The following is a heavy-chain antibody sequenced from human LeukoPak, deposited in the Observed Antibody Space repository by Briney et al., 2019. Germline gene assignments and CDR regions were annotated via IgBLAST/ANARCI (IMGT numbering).Heavy chain of an antibody. V-gene: IGHV4-34*01. CDR2: INHSGST. CDR1: GGSFSGYY. CDR3: ARPYDSSGYFYL. Sequence: SETLSLTCAVYGGSFSGYYWSWIRQPPGKGLEWIGEINHSGSTNYNPSLESRVTISVDTSKNQFSLKLSSVTAADTAVYYCARPYDSSGYFYLWGQGTLVTVSS. D-gene: IGHD3-22*01. J-gene: IGHJ5*02.